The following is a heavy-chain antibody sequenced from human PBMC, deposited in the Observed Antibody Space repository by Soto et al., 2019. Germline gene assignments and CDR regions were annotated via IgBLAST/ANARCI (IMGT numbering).Heavy chain of an antibody. J-gene: IGHJ2*01. D-gene: IGHD1-26*01. V-gene: IGHV1-69*02. CDR3: AKKLGPSAFDL. CDR2: IIPVLDLT. Sequence: QVQLVQSGAEVKKPGSSVKVSCKASGGTFTDYTITWLRQAPGQGLEWMGRIIPVLDLTNYAQKFQVRVTXTXXKSTTNSDMELSGLTSEDTAVYYWAKKLGPSAFDLWGRGTLVTVSS. CDR1: GGTFTDYT.